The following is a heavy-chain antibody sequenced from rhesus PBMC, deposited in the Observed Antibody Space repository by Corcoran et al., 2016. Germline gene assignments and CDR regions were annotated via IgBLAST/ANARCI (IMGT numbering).Heavy chain of an antibody. V-gene: IGHV4-165*01. J-gene: IGHJ4*01. D-gene: IGHD2-21*01. CDR3: ARDRVAIGS. Sequence: QVQLQESGPGLVKPSETLSLTCAVSGGSISSNYWSWIRQSPGKGLEWIGYICGSSGSTYYNPSLKSRVTISTDTSKNQFSLKLSSVTAADTAVYYCARDRVAIGSWGQGVLVTVSS. CDR2: ICGSSGST. CDR1: GGSISSNY.